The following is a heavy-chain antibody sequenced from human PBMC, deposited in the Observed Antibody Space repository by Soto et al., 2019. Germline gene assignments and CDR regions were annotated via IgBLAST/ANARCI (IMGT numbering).Heavy chain of an antibody. CDR3: ARGDSGYDWIADY. D-gene: IGHD5-12*01. Sequence: WGSLRLSCAASGFTFSDYYMSCIRQAPGKGLEWVSYISSSSSYTNYADSVKGRFTISRDNAKNSLYLQMNSLRAEDTAVYYCARGDSGYDWIADYWGQGTLVTVSS. V-gene: IGHV3-11*05. CDR2: ISSSSSYT. J-gene: IGHJ4*02. CDR1: GFTFSDYY.